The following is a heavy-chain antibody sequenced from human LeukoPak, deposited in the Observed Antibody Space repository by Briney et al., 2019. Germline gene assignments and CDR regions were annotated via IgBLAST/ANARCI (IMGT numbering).Heavy chain of an antibody. Sequence: ASVKVSCKASGGTFSSYAISWVRQAPGQGLEWTGGIIPIFGTANYAQKFQGRVTITADESTSTAYMELSSLRSEDTAVYYCGYCSGGSCSPRDAFDIWGQGTMVTVSS. D-gene: IGHD2-15*01. CDR1: GGTFSSYA. CDR3: GYCSGGSCSPRDAFDI. J-gene: IGHJ3*02. CDR2: IIPIFGTA. V-gene: IGHV1-69*13.